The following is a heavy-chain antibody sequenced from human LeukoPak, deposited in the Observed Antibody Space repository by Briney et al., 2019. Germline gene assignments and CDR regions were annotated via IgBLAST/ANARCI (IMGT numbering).Heavy chain of an antibody. CDR2: IYTSGST. D-gene: IGHD3-10*01. CDR1: GGSFSSDSYY. Sequence: PSETLSLTCTVSGGSFSSDSYYWSWIRQPAGKGLEWIGRIYTSGSTNYNPSLKSRVTISVDTSKNQFSLKLSSVTAADTAVYYCARWAYYGSGSYYNPSDYWGQGTLVTVSS. J-gene: IGHJ4*02. V-gene: IGHV4-61*02. CDR3: ARWAYYGSGSYYNPSDY.